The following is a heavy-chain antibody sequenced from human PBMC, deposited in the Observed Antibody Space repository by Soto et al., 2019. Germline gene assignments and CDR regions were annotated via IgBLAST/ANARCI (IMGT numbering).Heavy chain of an antibody. D-gene: IGHD2-21*02. CDR3: AKRDVPHSTSNAYFYDH. CDR2: ISSSNRYI. CDR1: GFNFSSHT. V-gene: IGHV3-21*04. J-gene: IGHJ4*02. Sequence: GGSLRLSCAASGFNFSSHTMNWVRQAPGKGLEWVSSISSSNRYIYYADSVQGRFTVSSDISDNTLFLRMTSLTADDTAVYFCAKRDVPHSTSNAYFYDHWGRGVLVTVSS.